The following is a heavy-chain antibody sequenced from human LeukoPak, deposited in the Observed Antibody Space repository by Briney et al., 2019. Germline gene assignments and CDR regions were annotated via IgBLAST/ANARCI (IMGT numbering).Heavy chain of an antibody. CDR3: ARDLPDY. J-gene: IGHJ4*02. Sequence: GGSLRLSCAASGFTFDDYGMSWVRQAPGKGLEWVANIKQDGSEKYYVDSVKGRFTISRDNAKNSLYLQMNSLRAEDTAVYYCARDLPDYWGQGTLVTVSS. CDR1: GFTFDDYG. CDR2: IKQDGSEK. V-gene: IGHV3-7*01.